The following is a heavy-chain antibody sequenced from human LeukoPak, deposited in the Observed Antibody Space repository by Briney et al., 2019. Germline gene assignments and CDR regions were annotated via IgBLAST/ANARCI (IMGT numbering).Heavy chain of an antibody. D-gene: IGHD1-1*01. CDR3: VRDVPGSIGTIARFDP. CDR1: GYTSSNYG. J-gene: IGHJ5*02. CDR2: ISTHNGNT. V-gene: IGHV1-18*01. Sequence: GASVKVSCKSSGYTSSNYGISWMRQAPGQGLEWMGWISTHNGNTNYAQKFQGRVTMTTDKSTSTAYMELRSLTSDDTAVYYCVRDVPGSIGTIARFDPWGQGTLVTVSS.